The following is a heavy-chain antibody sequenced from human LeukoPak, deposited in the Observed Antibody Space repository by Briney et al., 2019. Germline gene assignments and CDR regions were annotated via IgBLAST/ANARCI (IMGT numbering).Heavy chain of an antibody. CDR2: IYTSGST. CDR1: GGSISSYY. CDR3: ARHFDDFWSGYYISSWFDP. Sequence: SETLSLTCTVSGGSISSYYWSWIRQPPGKGLEWIGYIYTSGSTNYNPSLKSRVTISVGTSKNQFSLKLSSVTAADTAVYYCARHFDDFWSGYYISSWFDPWGQGTLVTVSS. D-gene: IGHD3-3*01. V-gene: IGHV4-4*09. J-gene: IGHJ5*02.